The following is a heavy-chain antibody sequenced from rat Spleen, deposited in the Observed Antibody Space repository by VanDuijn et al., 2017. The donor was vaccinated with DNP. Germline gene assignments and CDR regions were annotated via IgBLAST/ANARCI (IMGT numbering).Heavy chain of an antibody. CDR3: IRDGDNY. D-gene: IGHD1-1*01. CDR1: GFTFNNYW. Sequence: EVQLVESGGGLVQPGRSLKLSCVASGFTFNNYWMNWVRQAPGRGLEWVASITNTGGNIYYPDSVKGRFTISRDNAKSTLYLQMNSLRSEDTATYSCIRDGDNYWGQGVMVTVSS. CDR2: ITNTGGNI. V-gene: IGHV5-31*01. J-gene: IGHJ2*01.